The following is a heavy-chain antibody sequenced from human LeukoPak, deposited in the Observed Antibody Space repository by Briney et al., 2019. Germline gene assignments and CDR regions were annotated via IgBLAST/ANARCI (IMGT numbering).Heavy chain of an antibody. D-gene: IGHD3-10*01. CDR2: ISPYNGNT. CDR1: GYTFTSYG. CDR3: ARDLSWFGEFDY. V-gene: IGHV1-18*04. J-gene: IGHJ4*02. Sequence: ASVKLSCKASGYTFTSYGISWERQAPGQGLEWMGWISPYNGNTNYAQKLQGRVTMTTDTSTSTAYMELRSLRSDDTAVYYCARDLSWFGEFDYWGQGTLVTVSS.